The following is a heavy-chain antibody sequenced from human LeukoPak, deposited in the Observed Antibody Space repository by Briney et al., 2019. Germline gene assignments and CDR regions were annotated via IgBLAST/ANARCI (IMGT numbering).Heavy chain of an antibody. D-gene: IGHD5/OR15-5a*01. CDR1: GGSISSGDYY. Sequence: SQTLSLTCTVSGGSISSGDYYWSWIRQPPGKGLEWIGYIYYSGSTYYNPSLKSRVTISVDTSKNQFSLKLSSVTAADTAVYYPSVYAAGTDAFDIWGQGTMVTVSS. CDR3: SVYAAGTDAFDI. CDR2: IYYSGST. J-gene: IGHJ3*02. V-gene: IGHV4-30-4*01.